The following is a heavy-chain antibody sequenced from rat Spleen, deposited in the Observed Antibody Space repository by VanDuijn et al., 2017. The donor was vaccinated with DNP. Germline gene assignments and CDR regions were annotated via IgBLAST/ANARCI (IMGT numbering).Heavy chain of an antibody. CDR3: TTWYD. V-gene: IGHV5-20*01. D-gene: IGHD1-12*02. CDR2: ISYDGGST. Sequence: EVKLVESGRGLVQPGRSLKLSCAASGFTFINYGMAWFRQAPTKGLEWVASISYDGGSTYYRDSVKGRFTISRNNAKSSLYRQMDSLRSGDTATYYCTTWYDWGQGVMVTVSS. J-gene: IGHJ2*01. CDR1: GFTFINYG.